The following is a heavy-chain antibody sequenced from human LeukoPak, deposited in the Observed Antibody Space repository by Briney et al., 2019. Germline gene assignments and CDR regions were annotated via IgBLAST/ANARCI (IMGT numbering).Heavy chain of an antibody. CDR1: GGSISSSSYY. J-gene: IGHJ4*02. CDR3: ARGNSRSGGSCYAY. V-gene: IGHV4-39*01. CDR2: IYYSGST. Sequence: PSETLSLTCSVSGGSISSSSYYWGWIRQPPGKGLEWIGNIYYSGSTYYNPSLKSRVTISVDTSKNQFSLKLSSVTAADTAVYYCARGNSRSGGSCYAYWGQGTLVTVSS. D-gene: IGHD2-15*01.